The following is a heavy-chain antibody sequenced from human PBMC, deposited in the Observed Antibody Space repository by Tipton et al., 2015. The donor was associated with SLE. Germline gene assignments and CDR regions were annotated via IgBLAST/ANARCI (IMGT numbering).Heavy chain of an antibody. Sequence: TLSLTCTVSGGSISSRSYYWGWISQPPGKGLEWIGSIYYRGATYYNPSLKSRVTIAVDTSKNQFSLKLYSLTAADTAVYYCAGGLNYYDSSGYFPFYYMDVWGKGTTVTVSS. CDR3: AGGLNYYDSSGYFPFYYMDV. CDR1: GGSISSRSYY. V-gene: IGHV4-39*07. J-gene: IGHJ6*03. CDR2: IYYRGAT. D-gene: IGHD3-22*01.